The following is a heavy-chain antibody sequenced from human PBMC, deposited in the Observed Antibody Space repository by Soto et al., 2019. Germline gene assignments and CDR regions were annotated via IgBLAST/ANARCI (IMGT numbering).Heavy chain of an antibody. J-gene: IGHJ6*02. CDR1: GFTFSTSS. V-gene: IGHV3-48*02. Sequence: GWSLRLSCAASGFTFSTSSMSLVRQAPGKGLEWVSYISYSSSTIYYAHSVKGRFTISRDNAKNSLYLQMNSLGDEDTAVYYCARDYRSTIFGVVIRNYFGVDVWGQGTTVTVSS. CDR2: ISYSSSTI. CDR3: ARDYRSTIFGVVIRNYFGVDV. D-gene: IGHD3-3*01.